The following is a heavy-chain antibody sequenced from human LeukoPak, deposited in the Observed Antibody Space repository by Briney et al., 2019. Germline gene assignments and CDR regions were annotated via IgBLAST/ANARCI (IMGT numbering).Heavy chain of an antibody. CDR2: INTATTET. J-gene: IGHJ4*02. CDR3: ARDSGAFDY. V-gene: IGHV1-3*04. Sequence: ASVTVSRKASVYTFTNYLIHWMRQAPGQSLQWMGWINTATTETKYSQNFQGRVTIARDTSATTAYMELSSLRSEDTAVYFCARDSGAFDYWGQGTLVTVSS. D-gene: IGHD2-15*01. CDR1: VYTFTNYL.